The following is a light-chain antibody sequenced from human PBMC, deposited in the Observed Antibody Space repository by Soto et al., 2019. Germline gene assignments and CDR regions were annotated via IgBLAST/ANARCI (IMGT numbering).Light chain of an antibody. J-gene: IGKJ2*01. CDR1: QSVSSSY. CDR2: GAS. Sequence: EIVLTQSPGTLSLSPGERATLSCRASQSVSSSYLAWYQQKPGQAPRLRIYGASNMATGIPDRFSGSGSGTDFTLTISRLEPEDFAVYYCQQYGSSPPYTFGQGTKLEIK. V-gene: IGKV3-20*01. CDR3: QQYGSSPPYT.